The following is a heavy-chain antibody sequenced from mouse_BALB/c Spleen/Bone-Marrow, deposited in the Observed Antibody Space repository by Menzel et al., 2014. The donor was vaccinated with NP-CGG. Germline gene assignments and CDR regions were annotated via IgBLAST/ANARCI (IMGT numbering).Heavy chain of an antibody. CDR2: IDPANGNT. CDR1: GFNIKDTY. J-gene: IGHJ2*01. Sequence: VQLKESGAELVKPGASVKLSCTASGFNIKDTYMHWVKQRPEQGLEWIGRIDPANGNTKYDPKFQGKATITADTSSNTAYLQLSSLTSEDTAVYHCASYDYGYYFDYWGQGTTLTVSS. D-gene: IGHD2-4*01. CDR3: ASYDYGYYFDY. V-gene: IGHV14-3*02.